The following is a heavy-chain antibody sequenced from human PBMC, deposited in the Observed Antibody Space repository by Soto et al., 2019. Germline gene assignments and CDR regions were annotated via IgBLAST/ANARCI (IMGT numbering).Heavy chain of an antibody. CDR1: GGSISSYY. J-gene: IGHJ5*02. D-gene: IGHD3-3*01. CDR2: IYYSGST. CDR3: AGEYYDFWSGYYSWFDP. Sequence: SETLSLTCTVSGGSISSYYWSWIRQPPGKGLEWIGYIYYSGSTNYNPSLKSRVTISVDTSKNQFSLKLSSVTAADTAVYCCAGEYYDFWSGYYSWFDPWGQGTLVTVSS. V-gene: IGHV4-59*01.